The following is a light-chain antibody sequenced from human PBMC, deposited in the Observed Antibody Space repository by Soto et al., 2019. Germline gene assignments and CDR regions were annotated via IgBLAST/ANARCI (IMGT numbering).Light chain of an antibody. J-gene: IGLJ1*01. CDR3: QVWDSSSDHYV. V-gene: IGLV3-21*04. CDR1: NIGSKS. CDR2: YDS. Sequence: SYELTQPPSVSVAPGKTARITCGGNNIGSKSGHWYQQKPRQAPVLVIYYDSDRPSGISERFSGSNSGNTATLTISRVEAGDEDDYYCQVWDSSSDHYVFGTGTKLTVL.